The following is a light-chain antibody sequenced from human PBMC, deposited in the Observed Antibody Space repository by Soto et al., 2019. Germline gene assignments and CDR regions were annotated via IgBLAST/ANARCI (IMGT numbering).Light chain of an antibody. CDR1: QTVGTN. Sequence: EIVLTQSPDTLSMSPGERATLSCRASQTVGTNLAWYQQKPGQAPRLIIYGASPRASGIPARFSGSGSATEFALTISSLQSEDFAVYYCQQYNNWPITFGQGTRLEIK. CDR3: QQYNNWPIT. V-gene: IGKV3-15*01. J-gene: IGKJ5*01. CDR2: GAS.